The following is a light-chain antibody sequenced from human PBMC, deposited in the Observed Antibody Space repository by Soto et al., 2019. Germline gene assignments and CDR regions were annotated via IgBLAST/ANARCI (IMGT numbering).Light chain of an antibody. Sequence: NFMLTQPHSVSESPGKTVTISCTRSSGSIASNYVQWYQQRPGSAPTTVIYEDNQRPSGVPDRFSGSIDSSSNSASLTISGLKTEDEADYYCQSYDSSNLAVFGGGTQLPVL. CDR2: EDN. CDR3: QSYDSSNLAV. CDR1: SGSIASNY. V-gene: IGLV6-57*03. J-gene: IGLJ7*01.